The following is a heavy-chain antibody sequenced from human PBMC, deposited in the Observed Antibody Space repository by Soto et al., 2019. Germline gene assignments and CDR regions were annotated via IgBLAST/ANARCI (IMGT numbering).Heavy chain of an antibody. CDR3: AKDASSSWYFRTQTDY. CDR2: ISGSGGST. V-gene: IGHV3-23*01. J-gene: IGHJ4*02. Sequence: PGGSLRLSCAASGFTFSSYAMSWVRQAPGKGLEWVSAISGSGGSTYYADSVKGRFTISRDNSKNTLYLQMNSLRAEDTAVYYCAKDASSSWYFRTQTDYWGQGTPVTVSS. D-gene: IGHD6-13*01. CDR1: GFTFSSYA.